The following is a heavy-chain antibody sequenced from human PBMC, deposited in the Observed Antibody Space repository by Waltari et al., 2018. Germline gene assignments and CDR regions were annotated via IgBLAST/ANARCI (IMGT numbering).Heavy chain of an antibody. CDR3: ARDYYDSSGYYYAPNWFDP. CDR2: IYTRGST. D-gene: IGHD3-22*01. V-gene: IGHV4-61*02. Sequence: QVQLQESGPGLVKPSQTLSLTCTVSGGSISSGSYYWSWIRQPAGKGLEWIGRIYTRGSTNYNPSLKSRVTISVDTSKNQFSLKLSSVTAADTAVYYCARDYYDSSGYYYAPNWFDPWGQGTLVTVSS. J-gene: IGHJ5*02. CDR1: GGSISSGSYY.